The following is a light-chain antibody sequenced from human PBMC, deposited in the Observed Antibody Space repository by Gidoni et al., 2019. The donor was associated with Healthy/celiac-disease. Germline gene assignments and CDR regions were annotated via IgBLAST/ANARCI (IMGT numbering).Light chain of an antibody. V-gene: IGKV3-11*01. CDR3: QQRSNWPPFT. CDR2: DAS. CDR1: QSVSSY. Sequence: EIVLTQSPATLSLSPGERATRSCRASQSVSSYLAWYQQKPGQAPRLLSYDASNRATGIPARFSGSGSGTDFTLTISSLEPEDFAVYYCQQRSNWPPFTFGPGTKVDIK. J-gene: IGKJ3*01.